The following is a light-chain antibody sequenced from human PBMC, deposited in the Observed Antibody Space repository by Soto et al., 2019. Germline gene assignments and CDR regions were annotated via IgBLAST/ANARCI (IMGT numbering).Light chain of an antibody. V-gene: IGKV3-20*01. CDR2: GAS. Sequence: EIVLTQSPGTLSLSPGEIATLSCRASQSVSSSYLAWYQQKPGQAPRLPIYGASNRATGIPDRFSGSGSGTDFTLTISSLEPEDFAVYYCQQYGSSPYTVGQGTKLEIK. J-gene: IGKJ2*01. CDR1: QSVSSSY. CDR3: QQYGSSPYT.